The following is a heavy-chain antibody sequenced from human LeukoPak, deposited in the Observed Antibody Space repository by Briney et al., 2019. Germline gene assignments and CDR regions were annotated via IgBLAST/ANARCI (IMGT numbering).Heavy chain of an antibody. CDR2: IHHSGNT. V-gene: IGHV4-38-2*01. CDR3: ERYGSGFDDS. J-gene: IGHJ4*02. CDR1: GYSISSGYY. D-gene: IGHD3-10*01. Sequence: PSETLSLTCAVSGYSISSGYYWGWIRQPPGKGLEWIGSIHHSGNTHNNSSLKSRVTMSVDTSKNQFSLRLSSVTATDTAVYYCERYGSGFDDSWGQGTLVTVSS.